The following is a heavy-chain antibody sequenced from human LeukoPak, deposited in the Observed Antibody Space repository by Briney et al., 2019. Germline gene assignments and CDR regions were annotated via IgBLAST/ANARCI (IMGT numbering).Heavy chain of an antibody. D-gene: IGHD6-13*01. CDR3: ASGGWQQLRTSDY. CDR1: GFTFSSYG. V-gene: IGHV3-30*03. CDR2: ISYDGSNK. Sequence: GGSLRLSFAASGFTFSSYGMHWVRQAPGKGLEWVAVISYDGSNKYYADSVKGRFTISRDNSKNTLYLQMNSLRAEDTAVYYCASGGWQQLRTSDYWGQGTLVTVSS. J-gene: IGHJ4*02.